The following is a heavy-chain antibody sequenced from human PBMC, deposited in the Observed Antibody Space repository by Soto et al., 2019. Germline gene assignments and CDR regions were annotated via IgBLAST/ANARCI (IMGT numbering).Heavy chain of an antibody. J-gene: IGHJ4*02. CDR3: ATGRAARWEVLENY. CDR1: GFTFSTYA. V-gene: IGHV3-30-3*01. Sequence: QVQLVESGGGVVQPGRSLRLSCAASGFTFSTYAMHWVRQAPGKGLEWVAVISYDGSNKYYADSVKGRFTISRDNSKNTLYLQMNSLRAEDTSVYYCATGRAARWEVLENYWGQGTLVTVSS. CDR2: ISYDGSNK. D-gene: IGHD1-26*01.